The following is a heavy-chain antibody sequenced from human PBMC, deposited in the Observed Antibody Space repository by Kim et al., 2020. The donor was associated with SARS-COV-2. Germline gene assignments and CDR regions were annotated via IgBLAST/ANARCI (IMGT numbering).Heavy chain of an antibody. CDR1: GFTFNNYG. J-gene: IGHJ4*02. Sequence: GGSLRLSCAASGFTFNNYGMRWVRQAPGKGLEWVSDISRSGGDTFYADSVKGRFTISRDNSKNALYLQMNSLRAEDTAVYYCAKDSSRGGYDRLSDYWGQGTPVAVSS. CDR3: AKDSSRGGYDRLSDY. D-gene: IGHD2-15*01. CDR2: ISRSGGDT. V-gene: IGHV3-23*01.